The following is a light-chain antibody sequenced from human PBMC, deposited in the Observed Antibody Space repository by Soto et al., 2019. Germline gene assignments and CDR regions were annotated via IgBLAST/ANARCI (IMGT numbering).Light chain of an antibody. CDR2: GAS. J-gene: IGKJ1*01. CDR3: QQYGTSPRT. CDR1: QSVRSNL. V-gene: IGKV3-20*01. Sequence: EIVLTQSPGTLSLSPGERVTLSCRASQSVRSNLLAWYQQKPGQAPWLLIWGASHRAGGVPDRISGSGSGTDFSLTISRLEPEDFAVYYCQQYGTSPRTFGQGTKVDI.